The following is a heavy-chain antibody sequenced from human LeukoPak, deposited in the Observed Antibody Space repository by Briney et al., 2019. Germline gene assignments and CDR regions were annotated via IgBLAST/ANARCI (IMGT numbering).Heavy chain of an antibody. CDR1: GVSIFSYY. D-gene: IGHD3-9*01. J-gene: IGHJ4*02. CDR2: IHYSGTT. CDR3: ATGRSIRYFDY. Sequence: SETLSLTCTVSGVSIFSYYWNWIRQSPGRGLEWIGYIHYSGTTKYDPSLKSRVTISIDTSKSQFSLKLSSATAADTAVYYCATGRSIRYFDYWGQGTLLTVSS. V-gene: IGHV4-59*08.